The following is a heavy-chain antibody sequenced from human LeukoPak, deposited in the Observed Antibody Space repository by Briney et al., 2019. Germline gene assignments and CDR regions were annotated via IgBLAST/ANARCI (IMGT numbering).Heavy chain of an antibody. CDR1: GYTFTGYY. V-gene: IGHV1-2*02. J-gene: IGHJ4*02. D-gene: IGHD4-17*01. CDR2: INPNSGGT. CDR3: ARGYGDYAPSNFDY. Sequence: ASVEVSCKASGYTFTGYYMHWVRQAPGQGLEWMGWINPNSGGTNYAQKFQGRVTMTRDTSISTAYMELRSLRSDDTAVYYCARGYGDYAPSNFDYWGQGTLVTVSS.